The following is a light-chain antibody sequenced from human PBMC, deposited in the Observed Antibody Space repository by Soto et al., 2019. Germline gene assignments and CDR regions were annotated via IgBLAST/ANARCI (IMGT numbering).Light chain of an antibody. Sequence: DIQLTQSPSFLSASVGDRVTITCRASQGISSYLAWYQQKPGKAPKLLIYAASTLQSGVQSRFSGSGSGTEFTLTISSLQPEDFATYYCKQLNSYPLTFGPGTKVDIK. V-gene: IGKV1-9*01. J-gene: IGKJ3*01. CDR3: KQLNSYPLT. CDR2: AAS. CDR1: QGISSY.